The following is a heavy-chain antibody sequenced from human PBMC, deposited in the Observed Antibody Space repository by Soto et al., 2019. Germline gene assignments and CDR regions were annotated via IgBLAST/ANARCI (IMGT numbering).Heavy chain of an antibody. CDR1: SIXXSSYY. J-gene: IGHJ4*02. Sequence: SIXXSSYYWGWIRQPPGKGLEWIGSIYYSGSTYYNPSLKSRVTISVDTSKNQFSLKLSSVTAADTAVYYCARRRDGYNSIVYWGQGTLVTVSS. CDR2: IYYSGST. D-gene: IGHD5-12*01. CDR3: ARRRDGYNSIVY. V-gene: IGHV4-39*01.